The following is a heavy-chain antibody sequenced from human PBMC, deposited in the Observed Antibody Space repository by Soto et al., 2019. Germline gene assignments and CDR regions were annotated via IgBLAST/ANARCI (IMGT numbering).Heavy chain of an antibody. D-gene: IGHD2-8*02. J-gene: IGHJ4*02. CDR2: ISRDGGTK. V-gene: IGHV3-30*03. CDR3: TGEVASGY. Sequence: QVQLVESGGGVVQPGRSLRLSCAVSGFTVNTYGMHWVRQAPGKGLEWVAVISRDGGTKFYADSVKGRCTISRDNSRNKLFLEMNSLRGDDMAVYYCTGEVASGYWGQGTLVTISS. CDR1: GFTVNTYG.